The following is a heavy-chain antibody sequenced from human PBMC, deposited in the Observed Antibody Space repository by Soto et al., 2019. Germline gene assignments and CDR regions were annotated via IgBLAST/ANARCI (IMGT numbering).Heavy chain of an antibody. V-gene: IGHV3-23*01. D-gene: IGHD3-22*01. J-gene: IGHJ4*02. CDR2: MSGSGGST. CDR1: GFTFSSYA. CDR3: AKDRSSYDSSGYYYF. Sequence: GGSLRLSCAASGFTFSSYAMSWVRQAPGKGLEWVSAMSGSGGSTYYADSVKCRFTISRANAKIPLYLQMISLRAEYTAVYYCAKDRSSYDSSGYYYFWGQGTLVTVSS.